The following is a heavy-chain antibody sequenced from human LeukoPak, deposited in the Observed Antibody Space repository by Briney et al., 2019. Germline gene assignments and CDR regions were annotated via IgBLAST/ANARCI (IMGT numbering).Heavy chain of an antibody. CDR2: ISSSGSTI. D-gene: IGHD5-18*01. CDR3: AQIYTYGSSQFDY. CDR1: GFTFSNYE. Sequence: GGSLRLSCAASGFTFSNYEMNGVRQAPGKGLEWVSYISSSGSTIYYADSVKGRFTISRDNAENSLYLQMNSLRAEDTAVYYCAQIYTYGSSQFDYWGQGTLVTVSS. V-gene: IGHV3-48*03. J-gene: IGHJ4*02.